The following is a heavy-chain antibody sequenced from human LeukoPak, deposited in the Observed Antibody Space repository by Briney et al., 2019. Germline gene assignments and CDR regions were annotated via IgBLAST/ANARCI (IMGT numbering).Heavy chain of an antibody. CDR1: GITLSNYG. V-gene: IGHV3-23*01. CDR3: AKDLSLDSSGYFFS. J-gene: IGHJ5*02. CDR2: ISGSGGGT. D-gene: IGHD3-22*01. Sequence: GGSLRLSCAVSGITLSNYGMCWVRQAPGKGLEWVAGISGSGGGTNYADSVKDRLTISRDNSKSTLFLQMSSLRGEDTAVYYCAKDLSLDSSGYFFSWGQGTLVTVSS.